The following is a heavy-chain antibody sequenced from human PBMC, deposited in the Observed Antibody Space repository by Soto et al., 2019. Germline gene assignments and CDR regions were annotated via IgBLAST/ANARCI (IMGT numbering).Heavy chain of an antibody. J-gene: IGHJ6*03. V-gene: IGHV5-51*01. Sequence: GESLKISCKGSGYSFTSYWIGWVRQMPGKGLEWMGIIYPGDSDTRYSPSFQGQVTTSADKSISTAYLQWSSLKASDTAMYYCARQLVVVVAATRYYYYYMDVWGKGTTVTVSS. CDR1: GYSFTSYW. CDR2: IYPGDSDT. CDR3: ARQLVVVVAATRYYYYYMDV. D-gene: IGHD2-15*01.